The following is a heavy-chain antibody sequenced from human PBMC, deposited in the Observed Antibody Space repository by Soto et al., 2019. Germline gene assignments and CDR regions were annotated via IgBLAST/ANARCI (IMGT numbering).Heavy chain of an antibody. Sequence: EVQLVESGGGLVQPGGSLRLSCAASGFTFNTYWMAWVRQAPGKGPEWVASIKQDGGETFYMHSVRGRFTISRDNAKNSLYLQMTSLRGEDMAVYYCAREVRATFDPWGQGTLVTVSS. V-gene: IGHV3-7*01. CDR2: IKQDGGET. D-gene: IGHD1-26*01. CDR3: AREVRATFDP. CDR1: GFTFNTYW. J-gene: IGHJ5*02.